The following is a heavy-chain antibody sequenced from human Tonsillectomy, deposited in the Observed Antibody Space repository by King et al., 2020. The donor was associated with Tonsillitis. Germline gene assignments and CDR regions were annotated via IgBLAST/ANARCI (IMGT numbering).Heavy chain of an antibody. CDR2: ISYDGSNK. D-gene: IGHD4-17*01. CDR3: TVTIRNGYFDY. J-gene: IGHJ4*02. V-gene: IGHV3-30*03. CDR1: GFTFSSYG. Sequence: VQLVESGGGVVQPGRSLRLSCAASGFTFSSYGMHWVRQAPGKGLEWVAVISYDGSNKYYADSVKGRFTISRDNSKNTLYLQMNSLRAEDTAVYYSTVTIRNGYFDYWGQGTLVTVSS.